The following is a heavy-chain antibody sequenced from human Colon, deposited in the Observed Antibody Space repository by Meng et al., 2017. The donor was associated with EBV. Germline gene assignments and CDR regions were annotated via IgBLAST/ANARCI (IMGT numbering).Heavy chain of an antibody. D-gene: IGHD3-10*01. CDR1: GESITNHKW. Sequence: QGKLRECGPEPVKPSATLSLTFAVSGESITNHKWWAWVRQPPGKGLEWIGEIPHRGSSAYNPSLKSRVSMSIDKSKNQFSLKLTSVTAADKAVYHCLRGSGGSVWGQGTLVTVSS. CDR3: LRGSGGSV. V-gene: IGHV4-4*02. CDR2: IPHRGSS. J-gene: IGHJ1*01.